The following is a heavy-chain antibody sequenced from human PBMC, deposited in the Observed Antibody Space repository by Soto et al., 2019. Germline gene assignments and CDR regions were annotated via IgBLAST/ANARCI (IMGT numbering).Heavy chain of an antibody. V-gene: IGHV3-33*01. J-gene: IGHJ3*02. CDR1: GLTFSSYG. CDR3: VRDIESCFDI. CDR2: IGYDGSNK. Sequence: QVQLVESGGGVVQPGRSLRLSCAASGLTFSSYGMHWVRQAPGKGLEWVAVIGYDGSNKYYADSVKGRFTISRDNSKNTLYLQMNSLRAEDTAVYYCVRDIESCFDIWGQRTMVTVSS. D-gene: IGHD3-16*02.